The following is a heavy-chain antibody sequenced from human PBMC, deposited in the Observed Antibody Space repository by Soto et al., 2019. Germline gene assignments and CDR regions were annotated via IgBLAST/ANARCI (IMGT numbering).Heavy chain of an antibody. D-gene: IGHD1-26*01. V-gene: IGHV3-74*01. CDR2: INGAAAVT. Sequence: GSLRLSCVGSGFSFDDTWIHWVRQAPGKGLVWVSRINGAAAVTNYADSVKGRFTVSRDNAKNTAFLHVNSLTDDDTAVYYCARGGAMGVDYWGQGTLVTVSS. CDR3: ARGGAMGVDY. J-gene: IGHJ4*02. CDR1: GFSFDDTW.